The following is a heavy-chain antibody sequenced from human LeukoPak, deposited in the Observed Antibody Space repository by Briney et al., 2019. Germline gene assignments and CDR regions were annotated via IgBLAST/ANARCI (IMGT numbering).Heavy chain of an antibody. J-gene: IGHJ4*02. Sequence: KTSETLSLTCTVSGGSISSGGYYWSWIRQHPGKGLEWIRYIYYSGSTYYNPSLKSRVTISVDTSKNQFSLKLSSVTAADTAVYYCARGFLDDSSGYLDYWGQGTLVTVSS. CDR3: ARGFLDDSSGYLDY. CDR1: GGSISSGGYY. CDR2: IYYSGST. V-gene: IGHV4-31*03. D-gene: IGHD3-22*01.